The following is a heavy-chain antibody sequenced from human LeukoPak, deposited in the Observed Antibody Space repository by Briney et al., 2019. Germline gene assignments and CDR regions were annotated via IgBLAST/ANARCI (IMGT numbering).Heavy chain of an antibody. V-gene: IGHV1-46*01. D-gene: IGHD1-26*01. CDR3: ATVVGAAAPGAFDY. CDR1: GYTFTNYY. J-gene: IGHJ4*02. Sequence: RASVKVSCKASGYTFTNYYIHWARQAPGQGLEWMGLINPGGDNTDYAQNFQGRVTMTRDTSTSTVYMGLSSLRSEDTAVYYCATVVGAAAPGAFDYWGQGTLVTVSS. CDR2: INPGGDNT.